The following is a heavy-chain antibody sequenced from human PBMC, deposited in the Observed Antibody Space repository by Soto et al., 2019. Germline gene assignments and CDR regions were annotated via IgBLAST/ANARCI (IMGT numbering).Heavy chain of an antibody. J-gene: IGHJ6*02. CDR3: ATYWTENNYYYYYGMDV. V-gene: IGHV4-61*08. Sequence: PSETLSLTCTVSGGSISSGDYYWNWIRQPPGKGLEWIGYIYYSGSTNYNPSLKSRVTISVDTSKNQFSLKLSSVTAADTAVYYCATYWTENNYYYYYGMDVWGQGTTVTVSS. CDR1: GGSISSGDYY. D-gene: IGHD1-1*01. CDR2: IYYSGST.